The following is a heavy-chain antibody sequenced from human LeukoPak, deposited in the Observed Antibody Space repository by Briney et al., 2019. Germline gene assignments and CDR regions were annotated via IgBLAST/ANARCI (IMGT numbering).Heavy chain of an antibody. CDR3: ARDPALNGGWYHGYFDY. D-gene: IGHD6-19*01. J-gene: IGHJ4*02. Sequence: GGSLRLSCAASGFTFSSYEMNWVRQAPGKGLEWVSYISSSGSTIYYADSVKGRFTISRDNAKNSLYLQMNSLRAEDTAVYYCARDPALNGGWYHGYFDYWGQGTLVTVSS. V-gene: IGHV3-48*03. CDR2: ISSSGSTI. CDR1: GFTFSSYE.